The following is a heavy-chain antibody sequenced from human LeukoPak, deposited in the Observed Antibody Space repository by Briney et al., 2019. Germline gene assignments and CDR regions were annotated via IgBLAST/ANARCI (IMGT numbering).Heavy chain of an antibody. CDR3: AKEHDLWHEEGNWFDP. Sequence: GGSLTLSCLASGFTFSTYSMTWVRQVPGKGLDWVSAISADDTGYYADSVKGRFIVSRDNSKNTLYLQLNRLRVEDTAAYYCAKEHDLWHEEGNWFDPWGQGTLVTVSS. D-gene: IGHD3-3*01. J-gene: IGHJ5*02. V-gene: IGHV3-23*01. CDR1: GFTFSTYS. CDR2: ISADDTG.